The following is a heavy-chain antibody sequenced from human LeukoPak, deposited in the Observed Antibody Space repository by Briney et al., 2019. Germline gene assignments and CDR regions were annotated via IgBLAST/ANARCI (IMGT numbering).Heavy chain of an antibody. CDR3: ARVALSMIRGVLTLNWFDP. V-gene: IGHV1-18*01. J-gene: IGHJ5*02. Sequence: ASVKVSCKASGGTFSSYAISWVRQAPGQGLEWMGWISAYNGNTNYAQKLQGRVTMTTDTSTSTAYMELRSLRSDDTAVYYCARVALSMIRGVLTLNWFDPWGQGTLVTVSS. CDR1: GGTFSSYA. CDR2: ISAYNGNT. D-gene: IGHD3-10*01.